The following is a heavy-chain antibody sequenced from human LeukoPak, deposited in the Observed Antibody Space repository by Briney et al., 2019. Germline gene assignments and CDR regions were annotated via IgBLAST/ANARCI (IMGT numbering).Heavy chain of an antibody. V-gene: IGHV3-30*09. J-gene: IGHJ3*01. CDR2: ITYDGSNT. Sequence: PGTSLRLSSTASGFIFSTYAFHWVRQAPGKGPEWMAFITYDGSNTYFADSVKGRFALSRDNSKNALYLQMNSLRPADTAVYYCARPGGYAFDLRGQGTMVTVSS. D-gene: IGHD3-10*01. CDR1: GFIFSTYA. CDR3: ARPGGYAFDL.